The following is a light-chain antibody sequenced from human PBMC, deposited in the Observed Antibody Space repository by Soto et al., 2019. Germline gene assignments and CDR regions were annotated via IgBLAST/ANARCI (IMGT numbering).Light chain of an antibody. CDR2: DAS. CDR3: QQRSNWPWT. V-gene: IGKV3-11*01. J-gene: IGKJ1*01. Sequence: EIVLTQSPATLSSSPGESATLSCRASRSVGVSLAWYQERPGQPPSLLIYDASKRGGYTPARFSGSGSGTDFTLTISSLEPEDFAIYYCQQRSNWPWTFGQGTKVDFK. CDR1: RSVGVS.